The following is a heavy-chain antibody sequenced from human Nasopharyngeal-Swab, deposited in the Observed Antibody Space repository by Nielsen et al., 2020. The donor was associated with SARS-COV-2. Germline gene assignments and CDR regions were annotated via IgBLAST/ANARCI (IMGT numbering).Heavy chain of an antibody. Sequence: GESLKISCAASGFTFSSYAMHWVRQAPGKGLEWVAVISHDGSNKYYADSVKGRFTISRDNSKNTLYLQMNSLRAEDTAVYYCARDESRGYSYGPNDYWGQGTLVTVSS. CDR2: ISHDGSNK. CDR1: GFTFSSYA. CDR3: ARDESRGYSYGPNDY. J-gene: IGHJ4*02. V-gene: IGHV3-30-3*01. D-gene: IGHD5-18*01.